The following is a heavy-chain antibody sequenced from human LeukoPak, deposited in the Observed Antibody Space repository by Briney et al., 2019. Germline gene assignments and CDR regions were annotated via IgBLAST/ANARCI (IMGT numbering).Heavy chain of an antibody. Sequence: GSLRLSCAASGFTFSNFAMSWVRQVPEKGLEWVSTIRGGGAGAHYADSVKGRFTISRDNSRNTLYVEMNSLKAEDTAVYYCAKDKGVQGSSWSFYYYYCYMDVWGKGTTVTVSS. D-gene: IGHD6-13*01. CDR3: AKDKGVQGSSWSFYYYYCYMDV. CDR1: GFTFSNFA. CDR2: IRGGGAGA. J-gene: IGHJ6*03. V-gene: IGHV3-23*01.